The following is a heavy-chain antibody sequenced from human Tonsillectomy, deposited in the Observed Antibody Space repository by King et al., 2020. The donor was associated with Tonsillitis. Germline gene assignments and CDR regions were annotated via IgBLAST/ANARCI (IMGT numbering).Heavy chain of an antibody. V-gene: IGHV3-15*01. CDR1: GFTFSDAW. CDR2: IKTKGDGGTT. CDR3: TTSGSYPQTRDY. Sequence: VQLVESGGGLVKPGGSLRLSCAASGFTFSDAWMTWVRQAPGKGLEWVGLIKTKGDGGTTEYAAPVKGRFTISRDDSKNTLYLQMNSLKTADTAVYYCTTSGSYPQTRDYWGQGTLVAISS. D-gene: IGHD1-26*01. J-gene: IGHJ4*02.